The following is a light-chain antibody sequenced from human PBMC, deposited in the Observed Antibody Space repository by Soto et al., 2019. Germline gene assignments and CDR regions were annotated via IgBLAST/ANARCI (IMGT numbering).Light chain of an antibody. CDR1: QSVSSSY. V-gene: IGKV3-20*01. CDR3: QQYGRSSWT. CDR2: GAS. J-gene: IGKJ1*01. Sequence: EIVLTQSPGTLSLSPGERATLSCRASQSVSSSYLAWYQQKSGQAPRLLIYGASNRATGIPDRFSGSESGTDFTLTISRLEPEDFAVYYCQQYGRSSWTFGQGTKVDIK.